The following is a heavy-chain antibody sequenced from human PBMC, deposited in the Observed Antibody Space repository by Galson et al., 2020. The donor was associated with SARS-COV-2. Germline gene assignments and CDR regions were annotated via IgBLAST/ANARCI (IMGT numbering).Heavy chain of an antibody. J-gene: IGHJ4*02. CDR2: IYYSGST. V-gene: IGHV4-61*01. Sequence: SETLSLTCTVSGGSVSSGSYYWSWIRQPPGKGLEWIGYIYYSGSTNYNPSLKSRVTISVDTSKNQFSLTLSSVTAADSAVYYCASVNMRSGYGVFAYWGQGTLFTVSS. D-gene: IGHD5-12*01. CDR3: ASVNMRSGYGVFAY. CDR1: GGSVSSGSYY.